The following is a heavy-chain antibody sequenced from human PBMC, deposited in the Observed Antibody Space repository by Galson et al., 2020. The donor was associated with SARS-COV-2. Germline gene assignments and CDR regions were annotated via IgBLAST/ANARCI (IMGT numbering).Heavy chain of an antibody. CDR3: TIGYCSSTTCYPRFDP. Sequence: GGSLRLSCAASGFTFKDSAIHWVRQASGKGLEWVDRGKIKGNNYATAYAATVKGRFTLSRDDSKNTAYLQMNSLRTEDTAVYYCTIGYCSSTTCYPRFDPWGQGTLVTVSS. J-gene: IGHJ5*02. V-gene: IGHV3-73*01. D-gene: IGHD2-2*01. CDR1: GFTFKDSA. CDR2: GKIKGNNYAT.